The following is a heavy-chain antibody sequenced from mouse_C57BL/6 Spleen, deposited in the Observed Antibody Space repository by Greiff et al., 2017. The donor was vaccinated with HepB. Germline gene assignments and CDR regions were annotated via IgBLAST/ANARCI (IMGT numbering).Heavy chain of an antibody. CDR1: GFTFSDYY. Sequence: EVQVVESAGGLVQPGSSMKLSCTASGFTFSDYYMAWVRQVPEKGLEWVANINYDGSSTYYLDSLKSRFIISRDNAKNILYLQMSSLKSEDTATYYCARGERGFAYWGQGTLVTVSA. CDR2: INYDGSST. CDR3: ARGERGFAY. J-gene: IGHJ3*01. V-gene: IGHV5-16*01.